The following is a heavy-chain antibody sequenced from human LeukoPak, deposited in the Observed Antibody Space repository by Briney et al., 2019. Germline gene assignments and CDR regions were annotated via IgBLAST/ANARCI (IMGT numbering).Heavy chain of an antibody. CDR3: ARAGWATTLYYYYGMDV. CDR2: ISYDGSNK. Sequence: PGGSLRLSCAASGFTFSSYAMHWVRQAPGKGLEWVAVISYDGSNKYYADSVKGRFTISRDNSKNTLYLQMNSLRAEDTAVYYCARAGWATTLYYYYGMDVWGQGTTVTVSS. J-gene: IGHJ6*02. D-gene: IGHD5-24*01. CDR1: GFTFSSYA. V-gene: IGHV3-30-3*01.